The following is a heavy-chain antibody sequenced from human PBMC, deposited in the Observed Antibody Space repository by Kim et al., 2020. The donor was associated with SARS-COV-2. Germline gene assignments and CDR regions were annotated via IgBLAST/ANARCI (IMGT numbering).Heavy chain of an antibody. CDR1: GFTFSSYG. D-gene: IGHD3-22*01. V-gene: IGHV3-30*18. Sequence: GGSLRLSCAASGFTFSSYGMHWVRQAPGKGLEWVAVISYDGSNKYYADSVKGRFTISRDNSKNTLYLQMNSLRAEDTAVYYCAKDCHYYDSSGYFHWGQG. J-gene: IGHJ1*01. CDR3: AKDCHYYDSSGYFH. CDR2: ISYDGSNK.